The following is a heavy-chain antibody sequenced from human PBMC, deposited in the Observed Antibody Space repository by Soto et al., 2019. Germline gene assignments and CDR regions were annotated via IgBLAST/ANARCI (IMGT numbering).Heavy chain of an antibody. V-gene: IGHV3-23*01. Sequence: EVQVLESGGGLVQPGGSLRLSCAASGFTFSTYAMSWVRQAPGKGLEWVSGISGGGGSTYYADAVKGRFTISIDNSKNTLYLQMNSLRAEDTAVYYCAKADLLGYCTGSSCYSLDYWGQGTLVTVSS. CDR3: AKADLLGYCTGSSCYSLDY. J-gene: IGHJ4*02. CDR2: ISGGGGST. D-gene: IGHD2-15*01. CDR1: GFTFSTYA.